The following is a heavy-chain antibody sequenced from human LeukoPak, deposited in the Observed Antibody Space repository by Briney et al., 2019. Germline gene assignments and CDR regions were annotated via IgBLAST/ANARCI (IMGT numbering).Heavy chain of an antibody. Sequence: APVKVSCKASGGTFSSYAISWVRRAPGQGLEWMGGIIPIFGTANYAQKLQGRVTITADESTSTAYMELSSLRSEDTAVYYCARDGIPTRYRSGGSCYVKGNWFDPWGQGTLVTASS. CDR2: IIPIFGTA. CDR3: ARDGIPTRYRSGGSCYVKGNWFDP. J-gene: IGHJ5*02. CDR1: GGTFSSYA. V-gene: IGHV1-69*13. D-gene: IGHD2-15*01.